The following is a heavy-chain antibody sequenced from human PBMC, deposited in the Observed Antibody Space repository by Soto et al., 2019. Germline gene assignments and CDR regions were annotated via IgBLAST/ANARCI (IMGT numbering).Heavy chain of an antibody. Sequence: QVQLQESGPGLVKPSGTLSLTCAVSGGSVTISNWWSWVRQTPGKWLEWIGQIHHSGSTNYNPSLTSRVTISVDKSKNQFSLEMKSVTAADTAVYYCARGGYYFYMDVLGKVTTVTVSS. CDR1: GGSVTISNW. D-gene: IGHD1-26*01. J-gene: IGHJ6*03. V-gene: IGHV4-4*02. CDR2: IHHSGST. CDR3: ARGGYYFYMDV.